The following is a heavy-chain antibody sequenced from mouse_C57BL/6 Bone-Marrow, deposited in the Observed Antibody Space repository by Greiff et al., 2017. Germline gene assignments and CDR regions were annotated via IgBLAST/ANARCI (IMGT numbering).Heavy chain of an antibody. Sequence: VMLVESGAELVRPGTSVKVSCKASGYAFTTYLVAWVKQRPGQGLEWIGVINPGSGGTNYNEKFKGKATLTADKSSSTAYMQLSSLTSEDSAVYFCASLSQAEFAYWGQGTLVTVSA. CDR3: ASLSQAEFAY. J-gene: IGHJ3*01. CDR1: GYAFTTYL. V-gene: IGHV1-54*01. D-gene: IGHD3-2*02. CDR2: INPGSGGT.